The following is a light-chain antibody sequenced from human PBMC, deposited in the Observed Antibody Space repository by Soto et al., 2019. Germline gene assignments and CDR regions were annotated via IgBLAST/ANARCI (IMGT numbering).Light chain of an antibody. Sequence: DTQMTQSPSTLSASVGDRVTITCRASQSIGSWLAWYQQKPGKAPELLIHDASSLENGVSSRFSGSGSGTEFTLTISSLQPDDFATYICQQYNSFPATFGQGTKVDIK. J-gene: IGKJ1*01. CDR3: QQYNSFPAT. CDR2: DAS. CDR1: QSIGSW. V-gene: IGKV1-5*01.